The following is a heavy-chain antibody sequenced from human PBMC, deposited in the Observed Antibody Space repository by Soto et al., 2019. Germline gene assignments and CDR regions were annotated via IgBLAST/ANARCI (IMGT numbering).Heavy chain of an antibody. J-gene: IGHJ4*02. D-gene: IGHD3-22*01. Sequence: PSETLSLTCTVSGGSISSGDYYWSWIRQPPGKGLEWIGYIYYSGSTYYNPSLKSRVTISVDTSKNQFSLKLSSVTAADTAVYYCARIPLSGYYDSSGYPSYYFDYWGQGTLVTVSS. CDR3: ARIPLSGYYDSSGYPSYYFDY. CDR2: IYYSGST. CDR1: GGSISSGDYY. V-gene: IGHV4-30-4*01.